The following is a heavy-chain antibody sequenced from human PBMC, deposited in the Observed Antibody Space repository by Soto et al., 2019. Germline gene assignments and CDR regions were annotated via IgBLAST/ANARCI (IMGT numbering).Heavy chain of an antibody. CDR2: ISAYNGNT. V-gene: IGHV1-18*01. J-gene: IGHJ5*02. D-gene: IGHD6-19*01. Sequence: QVQLVQSGAEVKKPGASVKVSCKASGYTLTSYGITWVRQAPGQGLEWMGWISAYNGNTNYAQKLQRRVTMTTDTSTSTVYLELTSLRSDDTAVYYCVRVKASGWLNWFDPWGHGTLVPVSS. CDR1: GYTLTSYG. CDR3: VRVKASGWLNWFDP.